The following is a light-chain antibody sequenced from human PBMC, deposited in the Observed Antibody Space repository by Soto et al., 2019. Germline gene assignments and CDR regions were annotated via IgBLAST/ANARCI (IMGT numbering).Light chain of an antibody. CDR1: QSIGNW. J-gene: IGKJ5*01. CDR2: KAS. V-gene: IGKV1-5*03. Sequence: DIQMTQSPSTLSASEGDRVTITCRASQSIGNWLAWYQQKTGKAPKLLIYKASILQSGVPGRFSGSGSETEFTLTISRLQPDDFATYFCHSRAFGQGTRLEVK. CDR3: HSRA.